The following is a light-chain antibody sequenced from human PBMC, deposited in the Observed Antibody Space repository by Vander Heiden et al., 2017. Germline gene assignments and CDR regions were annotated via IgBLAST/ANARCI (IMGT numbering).Light chain of an antibody. CDR1: TLNIRRNS. CDR3: ATWDDNLSAWV. Sequence: PVLLQPPSGPGSLQQCVTITCPGGTLNIRRNSVTWDQRPPATDTRPLIYSQNQRPSGVPDRFSGSKSGSSASLAVSGLQSEDEADYYCATWDDNLSAWVFGGGTKLTVL. J-gene: IGLJ3*02. CDR2: SQN. V-gene: IGLV1-44*01.